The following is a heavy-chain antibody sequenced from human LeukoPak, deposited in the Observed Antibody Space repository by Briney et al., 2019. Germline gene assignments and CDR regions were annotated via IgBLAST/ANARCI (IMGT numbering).Heavy chain of an antibody. CDR1: GGSISSSNW. CDR2: IYHSGST. J-gene: IGHJ5*02. V-gene: IGHV4-4*02. Sequence: SETLSLTCAVSGGSISSSNWWSWVRQPPGKGLEWIGEIYHSGSTNYNPSLKSRVTISVDKSKNQFSLKLSSVTAADTAVYYCARLATLSTVAARGRTWFDAWGQGTLVTVSS. CDR3: ARLATLSTVAARGRTWFDA. D-gene: IGHD6-6*01.